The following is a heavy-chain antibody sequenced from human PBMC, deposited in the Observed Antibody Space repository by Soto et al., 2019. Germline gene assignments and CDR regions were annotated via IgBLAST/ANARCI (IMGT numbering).Heavy chain of an antibody. CDR2: IWYDGSNK. CDR3: ASRYWGSGAFDI. V-gene: IGHV3-33*01. CDR1: GFTFSSYG. D-gene: IGHD7-27*01. Sequence: QVQLVESGGGVVQPGRSLRLSCAASGFTFSSYGMHWVRQAPGKGLEWVAVIWYDGSNKYYADSVKGRFTISRDNSKNTLYLQMNRLRAEDTAVYYCASRYWGSGAFDIWGQGTMVTFSS. J-gene: IGHJ3*02.